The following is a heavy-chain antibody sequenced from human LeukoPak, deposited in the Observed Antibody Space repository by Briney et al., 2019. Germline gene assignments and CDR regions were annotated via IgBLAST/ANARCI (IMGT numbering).Heavy chain of an antibody. V-gene: IGHV1-46*01. Sequence: ASVTVSCKASGYTFTIYHMHWVRQAPGQGLEWMGIINPTGGSTSYAQKFQGRVTMTRDTSTSTVYMELSSLRSEDTAVYYCARPETPYSSSAYDYWGQGTLVTVSS. CDR3: ARPETPYSSSAYDY. D-gene: IGHD6-13*01. CDR1: GYTFTIYH. CDR2: INPTGGST. J-gene: IGHJ4*02.